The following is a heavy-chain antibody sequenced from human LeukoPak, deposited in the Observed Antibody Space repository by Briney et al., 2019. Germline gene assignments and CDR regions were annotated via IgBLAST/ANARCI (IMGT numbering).Heavy chain of an antibody. D-gene: IGHD4-17*01. Sequence: NPSETLSLTCTVSGGSISSGGYCWSWIRQHPGKGLEWIGYIYYSGSTYYNPSLKSRVTISVDTSKNQFSLKLSSVTAADTAVYYCARGGYGDPRGNWFDPWGQGTLVTVSS. CDR2: IYYSGST. CDR3: ARGGYGDPRGNWFDP. V-gene: IGHV4-31*03. CDR1: GGSISSGGYC. J-gene: IGHJ5*02.